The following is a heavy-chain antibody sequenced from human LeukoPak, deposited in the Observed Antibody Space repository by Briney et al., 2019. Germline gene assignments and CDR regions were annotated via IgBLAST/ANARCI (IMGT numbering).Heavy chain of an antibody. CDR2: IYPGDSDT. J-gene: IGHJ6*03. CDR3: ARHQDHRNGISGWLRYHYYYYYMDV. D-gene: IGHD5-12*01. CDR1: GYSFTSYW. V-gene: IGHV5-51*01. Sequence: GESLKISCKGSGYSFTSYWIGWVRQMPGKGLEWMGIIYPGDSDTRYSPSFQGQVTISADKSISTAYLQWSSLKASDTAMYYCARHQDHRNGISGWLRYHYYYYYMDVWGKGTTVTVSS.